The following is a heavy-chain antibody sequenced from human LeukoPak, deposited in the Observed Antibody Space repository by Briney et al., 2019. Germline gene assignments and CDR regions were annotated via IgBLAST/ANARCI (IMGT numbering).Heavy chain of an antibody. Sequence: GASLRLSCAGSAFTFSSYSMNWVRQAPGKGLEWVSSISGSSSDIYYADSVKGRFTISRDNANKSLYLQMKSLRAEDTAIYYCARRGYYDYSGFDYWGQGTLVTVSS. D-gene: IGHD3-16*01. CDR2: ISGSSSDI. CDR3: ARRGYYDYSGFDY. J-gene: IGHJ4*02. CDR1: AFTFSSYS. V-gene: IGHV3-21*01.